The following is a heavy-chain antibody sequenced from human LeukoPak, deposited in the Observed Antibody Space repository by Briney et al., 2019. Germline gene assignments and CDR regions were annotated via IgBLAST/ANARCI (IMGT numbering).Heavy chain of an antibody. V-gene: IGHV4-59*01. CDR3: ARGGIASAGIPLRI. CDR2: IYENGNT. CDR1: GDSISNYY. D-gene: IGHD6-13*01. Sequence: SETPSLTCTVSGDSISNYYWNWIRQPPGKGLEWIGYIYENGNTHYNPSLKSRVTISVDTSKKQFSLKVNSVTAADTAVYYCARGGIASAGIPLRIWGQGTMVTVSS. J-gene: IGHJ3*02.